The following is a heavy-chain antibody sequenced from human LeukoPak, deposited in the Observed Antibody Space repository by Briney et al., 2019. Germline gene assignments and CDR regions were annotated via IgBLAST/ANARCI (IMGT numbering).Heavy chain of an antibody. D-gene: IGHD4-17*01. CDR3: GTLGYGDYYNTAFDY. V-gene: IGHV1-24*01. CDR2: FDPEDGET. Sequence: ASVKVSCKVSGYTLTELSMHWVRQAPGKRLEGMGGFDPEDGETIYAQKFQGRVTMTEDTSTETAYMELGSLRCGDTAVYYCGTLGYGDYYNTAFDYWGQGTLVTVSS. CDR1: GYTLTELS. J-gene: IGHJ4*02.